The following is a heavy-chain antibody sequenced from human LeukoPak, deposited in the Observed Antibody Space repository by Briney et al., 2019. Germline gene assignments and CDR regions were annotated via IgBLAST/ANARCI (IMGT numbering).Heavy chain of an antibody. J-gene: IGHJ4*02. V-gene: IGHV3-21*01. CDR3: ARDRGPNWWEVYAFDN. CDR2: ISSSSSYI. Sequence: GGSLRLSCAASGFIFSTYSMNWVRQAPGKGLEWVSSISSSSSYIHYADSVKGRFTISRDNAKNSLFLQMNSLRAEDTAVYYCARDRGPNWWEVYAFDNWGQGSLVTVSS. CDR1: GFIFSTYS. D-gene: IGHD3-10*01.